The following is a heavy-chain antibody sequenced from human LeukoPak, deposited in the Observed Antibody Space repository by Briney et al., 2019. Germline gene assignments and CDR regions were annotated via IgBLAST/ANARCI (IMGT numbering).Heavy chain of an antibody. Sequence: GGSLRLSCAASGFTFDNYGINWVRQAPGKGLEWVSRIHWNGGRTGYADSVKGRFTISRDNAKNSLYLQMNSLRVEDTALYYCASQSYARFDPWGQGTLVTVSS. CDR1: GFTFDNYG. J-gene: IGHJ5*02. CDR2: IHWNGGRT. D-gene: IGHD3-16*01. V-gene: IGHV3-20*04. CDR3: ASQSYARFDP.